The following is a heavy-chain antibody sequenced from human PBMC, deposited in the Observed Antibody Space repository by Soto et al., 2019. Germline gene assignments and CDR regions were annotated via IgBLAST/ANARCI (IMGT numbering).Heavy chain of an antibody. D-gene: IGHD6-6*01. CDR1: GYPFTIYA. V-gene: IGHV1-3*01. CDR3: ARDSSSSRSFDY. Sequence: ASVKVSCKASGYPFTIYAIHWVRQAPGQSLEWMGWINPGNGDTKYSQIFQGRVTITWDTSARTAYMDLSSLISEETADYYCARDSSSSRSFDYWGQGARVTVSS. CDR2: INPGNGDT. J-gene: IGHJ4*02.